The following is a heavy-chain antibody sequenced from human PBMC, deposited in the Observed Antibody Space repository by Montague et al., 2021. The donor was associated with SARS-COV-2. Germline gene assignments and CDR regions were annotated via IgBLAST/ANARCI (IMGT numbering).Heavy chain of an antibody. J-gene: IGHJ4*02. CDR1: GGSISSYY. Sequence: SQTLSLTCTVSGGSISSYYSSWIRQPPGKGLEWIGYSYYSGSTNYNYTLKRRVTITVDTSKNQFSLKLSSVTAADTAVYYCARGCDYWGQGTLVTVSS. V-gene: IGHV4-59*01. CDR2: SYYSGST. CDR3: ARGCDY.